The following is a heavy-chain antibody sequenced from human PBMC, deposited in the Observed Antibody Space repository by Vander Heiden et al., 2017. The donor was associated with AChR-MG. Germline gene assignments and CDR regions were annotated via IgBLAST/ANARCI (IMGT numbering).Heavy chain of an antibody. V-gene: IGHV1-46*03. CDR2: INPSGGST. J-gene: IGHJ4*02. CDR3: ARDSRGGIVSFDY. Sequence: QVQLVQSGAEVKTPGASVKFSCKASGYTYTSYYMHWVRQDPGKGFGWMGIINPSGGSTSYEQKFQGRVTMTRDTSTSTVYMELSRMRSEDTAVYYCARDSRGGIVSFDYCGQGTLVTVSS. CDR1: GYTYTSYY. D-gene: IGHD2-15*01.